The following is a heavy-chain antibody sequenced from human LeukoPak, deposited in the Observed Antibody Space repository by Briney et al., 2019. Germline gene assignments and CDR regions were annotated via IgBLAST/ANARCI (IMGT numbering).Heavy chain of an antibody. CDR1: GGSINSTSYY. Sequence: SETLSLTCTVAGGSINSTSYYWGWIRQPPGKGLEWIGSMYYFGSTYYNPSLKGRVTMSVDTSKNQFSLRLISVTAADTAVYYCASIFYYSVPFWGQGALVIVSS. CDR2: MYYFGST. J-gene: IGHJ4*02. V-gene: IGHV4-39*01. D-gene: IGHD3-10*02. CDR3: ASIFYYSVPF.